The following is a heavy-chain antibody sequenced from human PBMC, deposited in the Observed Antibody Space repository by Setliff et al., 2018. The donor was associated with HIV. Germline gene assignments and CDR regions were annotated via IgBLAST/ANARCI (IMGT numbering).Heavy chain of an antibody. CDR1: RYTFTGYY. J-gene: IGHJ3*02. D-gene: IGHD5-18*01. V-gene: IGHV1-2*04. CDR2: INPDTGDT. CDR3: ASGMRWDTAMGDAFDI. Sequence: GASVKVSCKASRYTFTGYYIHWVRQAPGEGLEWMGWINPDTGDTNYAQKFQGWVTMTRDTSISTAYMELSRLRSDDTALYYCASGMRWDTAMGDAFDIWGQGTMVT.